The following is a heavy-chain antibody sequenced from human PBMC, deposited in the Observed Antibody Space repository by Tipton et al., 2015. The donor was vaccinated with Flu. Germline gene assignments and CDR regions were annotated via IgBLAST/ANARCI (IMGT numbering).Heavy chain of an antibody. CDR3: ARDLPINS. CDR1: GGSISSSSYY. V-gene: IGHV4-39*07. CDR2: INHSGST. J-gene: IGHJ4*02. Sequence: TLSLTCTVSGGSISSSSYYWSWIRQPPGKGLEWIGEINHSGSTNYNPSLKSRVTISVDTSKNQFSLKLSSVTAADTAVYYCARDLPINSWGQGTLVTVSS.